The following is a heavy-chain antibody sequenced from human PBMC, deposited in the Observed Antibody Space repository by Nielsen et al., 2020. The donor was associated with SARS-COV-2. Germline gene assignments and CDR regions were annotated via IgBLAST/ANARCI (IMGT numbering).Heavy chain of an antibody. CDR1: GFTFDAYT. V-gene: IGHV3-43*01. Sequence: GGSLRLSCAASGFTFDAYTMHWVRQPPGKGLEWVSLISWDGGSTYYADSVKGRFTISRDNSKNSLYLQMNSLRTEDTALYYCAKDIGGNYDFWSGPDYWGQGTLVTVSS. J-gene: IGHJ4*02. CDR2: ISWDGGST. D-gene: IGHD3-3*01. CDR3: AKDIGGNYDFWSGPDY.